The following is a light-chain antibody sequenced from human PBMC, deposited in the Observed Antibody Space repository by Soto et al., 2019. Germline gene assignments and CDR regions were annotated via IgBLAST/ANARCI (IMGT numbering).Light chain of an antibody. V-gene: IGLV2-8*01. Sequence: QSALTQPPSAPGSPGQSVTISCTGTSSDIGGYNYISWYQHHPGKAPKLMIYEVSQRPSGVPDRFSGAKSGNTASLTVSGLQAEDEADYYCSSYAGSNNRGVFGSGTKLTVL. CDR1: SSDIGGYNY. CDR3: SSYAGSNNRGV. J-gene: IGLJ1*01. CDR2: EVS.